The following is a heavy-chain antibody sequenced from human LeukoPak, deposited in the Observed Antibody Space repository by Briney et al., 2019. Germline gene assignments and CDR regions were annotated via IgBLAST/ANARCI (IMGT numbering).Heavy chain of an antibody. CDR2: INPNSSGT. CDR1: GYTLTGNY. J-gene: IGHJ4*02. D-gene: IGHD7-27*01. Sequence: ATVTVSCKASGYTLTGNYMHWVRHAHGQGIEWMGWINPNSSGTLYAQKFQGRVTMTRDTCITTAYMELRRLRSDDTAVYYCSGQGTGDELDYWGQGTLVTVSS. V-gene: IGHV1-2*02. CDR3: SGQGTGDELDY.